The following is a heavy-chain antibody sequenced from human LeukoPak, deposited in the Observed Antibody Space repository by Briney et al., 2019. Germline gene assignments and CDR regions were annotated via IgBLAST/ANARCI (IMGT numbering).Heavy chain of an antibody. CDR2: IKEDGSEK. V-gene: IGHV3-7*01. J-gene: IGHJ4*02. D-gene: IGHD3-22*01. CDR3: ARDSSGYQ. CDR1: GFTFSTYW. Sequence: QAGGSLRLPCAASGFTFSTYWMSWVRQAPGKGLEWVANIKEDGSEKYYGDSVKGRFTISRDNAKNSLYLQMNSLRAEDTAVYYCARDSSGYQWGQGTLVTVSS.